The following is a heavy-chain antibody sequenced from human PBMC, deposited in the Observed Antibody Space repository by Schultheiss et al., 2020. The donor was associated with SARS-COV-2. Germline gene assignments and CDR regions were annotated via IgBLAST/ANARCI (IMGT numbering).Heavy chain of an antibody. D-gene: IGHD6-13*01. Sequence: SETLSLTCTVSGGSISSYYWSWIRQPPGKGLEWIGYIYYSGSTNYNPSLKSRVTISVDTSKNQFSLKLSSVTAADTAVYYCARRLAAAGRRNWYFDLWGRGTLVTVSS. CDR2: IYYSGST. CDR1: GGSISSYY. V-gene: IGHV4-59*08. J-gene: IGHJ2*01. CDR3: ARRLAAAGRRNWYFDL.